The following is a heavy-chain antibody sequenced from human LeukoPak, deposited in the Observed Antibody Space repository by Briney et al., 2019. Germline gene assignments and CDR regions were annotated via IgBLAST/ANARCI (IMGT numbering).Heavy chain of an antibody. V-gene: IGHV4-34*01. J-gene: IGHJ4*02. Sequence: PSETLSLTCAVYGGSFSGYYWSWIRQPPGKGLEWIGEIKHSGSTNYNPSLKSRVTISVDTSKNQFSLKLSSVTAADTAVYYCARLRPDYWGQGTLVTVSS. CDR1: GGSFSGYY. CDR3: ARLRPDY. CDR2: IKHSGST.